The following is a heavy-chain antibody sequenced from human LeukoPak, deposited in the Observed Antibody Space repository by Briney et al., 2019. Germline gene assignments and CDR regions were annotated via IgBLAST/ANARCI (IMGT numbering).Heavy chain of an antibody. D-gene: IGHD3-22*01. CDR3: ARVDLEYYYDSSGYYPNYYYYGMDV. J-gene: IGHJ6*02. V-gene: IGHV4-59*01. CDR2: IYYSGST. CDR1: GGSISSYY. Sequence: PSETLSLTCTVSGGSISSYYWSWIRQPPGKGLEWIGYIYYSGSTNYNPSLKSRVTISVDTSKNQFSLKLSSVTAADTAVYYCARVDLEYYYDSSGYYPNYYYYGMDVWGQGTTVTVSS.